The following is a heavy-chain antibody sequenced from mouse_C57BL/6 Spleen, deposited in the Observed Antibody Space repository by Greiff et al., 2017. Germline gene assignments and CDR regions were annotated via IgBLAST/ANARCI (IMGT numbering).Heavy chain of an antibody. CDR1: GFNIKDDY. CDR2: IDPENGDT. V-gene: IGHV14-4*01. J-gene: IGHJ3*01. Sequence: EVQVVESGAELVRPGASVKLSCTASGFNIKDDYMHWVKQRPEQGLEWIGWIDPENGDTEYASKFQGKATITADTSSNTAYLQLSSLTSEDTAVYYCTTGPFPFAYWGQGTLVTVSA. CDR3: TTGPFPFAY.